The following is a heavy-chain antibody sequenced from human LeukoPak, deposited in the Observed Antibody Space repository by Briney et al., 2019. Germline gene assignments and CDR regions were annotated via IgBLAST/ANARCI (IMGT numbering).Heavy chain of an antibody. CDR2: IYYSGST. Sequence: SSETLSLTCTVSGGSISSYYWSSIRQPPGKGLEWIGYIYYSGSTNYNPSLKSRVTISVDTSKNQFSLKLSSVTAADTAVYYCARAGDDYYDSSGYHHWGQGTLVTVSS. J-gene: IGHJ4*02. V-gene: IGHV4-59*01. CDR1: GGSISSYY. D-gene: IGHD3-22*01. CDR3: ARAGDDYYDSSGYHH.